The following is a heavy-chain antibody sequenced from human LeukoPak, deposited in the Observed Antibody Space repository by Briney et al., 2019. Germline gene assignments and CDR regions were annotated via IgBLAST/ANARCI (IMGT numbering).Heavy chain of an antibody. Sequence: SETLSLTCTVSGGSISSTGYYWGWIRQPPGKGLEWIGGIYYSGSTYCNPSLKSRVTISVDTSKNQFSLKLNSVTATDTAVYYCARRSYRSGPDDYWGQGTLVTVSS. CDR3: ARRSYRSGPDDY. CDR1: GGSISSTGYY. J-gene: IGHJ4*02. CDR2: IYYSGST. V-gene: IGHV4-39*01. D-gene: IGHD6-19*01.